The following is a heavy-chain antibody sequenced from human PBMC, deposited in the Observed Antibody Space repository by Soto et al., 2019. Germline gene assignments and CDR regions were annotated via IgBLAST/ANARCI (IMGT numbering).Heavy chain of an antibody. Sequence: PSETLSLTCTVSGGSVDSNRYYWAWIRQPPGEALEWIGHTYHSGNPYYNPSLKSRVTISVDTSKNQFSLKLSSVTAADTAVYYCARHARDSSGWYYFDYWGQGTLVTVSS. J-gene: IGHJ4*02. CDR3: ARHARDSSGWYYFDY. CDR1: GGSVDSNRYY. CDR2: TYHSGNP. D-gene: IGHD6-19*01. V-gene: IGHV4-39*01.